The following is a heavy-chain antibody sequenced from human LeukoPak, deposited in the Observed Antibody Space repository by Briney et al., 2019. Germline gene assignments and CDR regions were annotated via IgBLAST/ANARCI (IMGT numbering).Heavy chain of an antibody. CDR1: GFTFSSYA. Sequence: PGRSLRLSCAASGFTFSSYAMHWVRQAPGKGLEWVAVISYDGSNKYYADSVKGRFTISRDNSKSTLILQMNSLRVEDTALYYCTKRVKYGGTWDHFADWGQGTLVTVSS. J-gene: IGHJ4*02. CDR2: ISYDGSNK. CDR3: TKRVKYGGTWDHFAD. V-gene: IGHV3-30*04. D-gene: IGHD1-26*01.